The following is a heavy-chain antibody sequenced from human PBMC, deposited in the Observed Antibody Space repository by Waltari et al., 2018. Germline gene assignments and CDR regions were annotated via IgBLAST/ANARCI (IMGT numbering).Heavy chain of an antibody. CDR3: VTGTRDKWVGRYSGEFFHH. D-gene: IGHD3-9*01. CDR1: GVSLTDYY. Sequence: QVQLQQWGAGLVRPSETLPLTCAVYGVSLTDYYWTWIRQSPGKGLEWIGENNPGVIPYNNPSLEHRVTMLLDKSKNQFSLRVDAVTAADTAVYYCVTGTRDKWVGRYSGEFFHHWGPGTLVTVSS. J-gene: IGHJ1*01. V-gene: IGHV4-34*02. CDR2: NNPGVIP.